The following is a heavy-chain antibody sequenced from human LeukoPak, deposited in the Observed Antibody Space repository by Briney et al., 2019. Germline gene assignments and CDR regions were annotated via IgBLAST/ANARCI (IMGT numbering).Heavy chain of an antibody. CDR2: ISYDGSNK. Sequence: GGSLRLSCAASGFTFSSYGMHWVRQAPGKGLEWVAVISYDGSNKYYADSVKGRFTISRDNSKNTLYLQINSLRAEDTAVYYCAKDLQDAAAARVFDPWGQGTLVTVSS. D-gene: IGHD6-13*01. J-gene: IGHJ5*02. V-gene: IGHV3-30*18. CDR3: AKDLQDAAAARVFDP. CDR1: GFTFSSYG.